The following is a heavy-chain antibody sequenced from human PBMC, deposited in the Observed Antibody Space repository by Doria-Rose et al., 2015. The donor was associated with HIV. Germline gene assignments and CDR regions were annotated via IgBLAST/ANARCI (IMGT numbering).Heavy chain of an antibody. Sequence: QVQLQQWGAGLLKPSETLSLNCAVYGGSFSNYYWTWIRQPPGKGLEWIGEINHSGSTNYNPSLKSRVTISVDTSKNQFSLKLSSVTAADMAVYYCARSFTMVQGVTNWLDPWARERWSPSPQ. J-gene: IGHJ5*02. D-gene: IGHD3-10*01. CDR3: ARSFTMVQGVTNWLDP. CDR1: GGSFSNYY. V-gene: IGHV4-34*01. CDR2: INHSGST.